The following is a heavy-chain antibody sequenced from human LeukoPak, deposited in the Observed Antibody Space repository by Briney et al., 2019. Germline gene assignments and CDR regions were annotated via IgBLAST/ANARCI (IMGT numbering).Heavy chain of an antibody. V-gene: IGHV3-7*03. CDR3: ARIGYSGSSLDL. CDR2: INKDGSVQ. D-gene: IGHD6-6*01. Sequence: GGSLRLSCAASGFTFSSYWMTWVRQAPGKGLEWVANINKDGSVQYYVDSVKGRFTISRDNAKNSVYLQMNSLRAEDTAIYNCARIGYSGSSLDLWGRGTLVTVSS. CDR1: GFTFSSYW. J-gene: IGHJ4*02.